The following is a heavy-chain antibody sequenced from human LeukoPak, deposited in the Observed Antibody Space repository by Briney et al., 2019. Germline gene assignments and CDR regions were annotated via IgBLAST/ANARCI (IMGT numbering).Heavy chain of an antibody. D-gene: IGHD3-22*01. CDR1: GFTFSDYS. J-gene: IGHJ4*02. CDR2: VNTVSSYI. Sequence: GGSLRLSCAASGFTFSDYSMNWVRQAPGKGLEWVASVNTVSSYIYYADSMRGRSTISRDNAKNSLFLQMNSLRAEDTAVYYCARLRRNSDRSDFFYYYDHWGQGTLVTVSS. CDR3: ARLRRNSDRSDFFYYYDH. V-gene: IGHV3-21*01.